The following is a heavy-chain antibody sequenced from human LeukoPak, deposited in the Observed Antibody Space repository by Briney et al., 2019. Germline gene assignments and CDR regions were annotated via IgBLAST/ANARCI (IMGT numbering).Heavy chain of an antibody. CDR1: GGSISSANFY. J-gene: IGHJ5*02. D-gene: IGHD2/OR15-2a*01. V-gene: IGHV4-39*01. CDR2: IYYSGGT. CDR3: ARLLLSAGWFDP. Sequence: SETLSLTCTVSGGSISSANFYWGWIRQPPGKGLDWIGSIYYSGGTYYNSSLKSRATISVDTSKNQFSLKLSSVTAADTAVYYCARLLLSAGWFDPWGQGTLVTVSS.